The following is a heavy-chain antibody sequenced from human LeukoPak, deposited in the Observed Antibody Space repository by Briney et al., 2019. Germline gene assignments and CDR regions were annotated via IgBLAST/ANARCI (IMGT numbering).Heavy chain of an antibody. CDR3: ARGGSGDSRYYFDY. Sequence: GSSVTVSCKASGYTFTGYYMHWVRQAPGQGLEWVGWINPNSGGTNYAQKFQGRVTMTRDTSISTAYIEMRRLRSDDTTVYYWARGGSGDSRYYFDYWGQGTLVTVSS. J-gene: IGHJ4*02. D-gene: IGHD3-22*01. CDR1: GYTFTGYY. V-gene: IGHV1-2*02. CDR2: INPNSGGT.